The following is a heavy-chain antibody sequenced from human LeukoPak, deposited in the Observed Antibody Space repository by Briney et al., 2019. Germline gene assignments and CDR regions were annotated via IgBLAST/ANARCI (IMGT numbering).Heavy chain of an antibody. CDR2: INPSGGST. CDR3: ARGKDTVMGNRNLFDY. Sequence: ASVTVSCKASGYTFTSYYMHWVRQAPGQGLEWMGIINPSGGSTSYAQKFQGRVTMTRDTSTSTVYMELSSLRSEDTAVYYCARGKDTVMGNRNLFDYWGQGTLVTVSS. D-gene: IGHD5-18*01. V-gene: IGHV1-46*01. J-gene: IGHJ4*02. CDR1: GYTFTSYY.